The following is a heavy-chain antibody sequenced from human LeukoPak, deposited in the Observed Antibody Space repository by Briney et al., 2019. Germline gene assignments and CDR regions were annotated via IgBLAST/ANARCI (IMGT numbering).Heavy chain of an antibody. CDR2: SNAGNGNT. J-gene: IGHJ4*02. Sequence: ASVKVSCKSSGHTFTSYAMRWVRQAPGQRLEWMGWSNAGNGNTKYSQEFQGRVTITRDTSASTAYMELSSLRSEDMAVYYCARAYNYYDSSGYYLGYYFDYWGQGTLVTVSS. CDR1: GHTFTSYA. D-gene: IGHD3-22*01. V-gene: IGHV1-3*02. CDR3: ARAYNYYDSSGYYLGYYFDY.